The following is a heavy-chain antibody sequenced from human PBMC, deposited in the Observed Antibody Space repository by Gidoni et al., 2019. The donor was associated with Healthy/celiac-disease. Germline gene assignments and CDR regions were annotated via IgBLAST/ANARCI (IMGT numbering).Heavy chain of an antibody. CDR2: ISSSSSYI. J-gene: IGHJ4*02. CDR3: ARGMGSSWYEDYFDY. V-gene: IGHV3-21*01. D-gene: IGHD6-13*01. CDR1: GFTFSSYS. Sequence: EVQLVESGGGLVKPGGSLRLSCAASGFTFSSYSMNWVRQAPGKGLEWVSSISSSSSYIYYADSVKGRFTISRDNAKNSLYLQMNSLRAEDTAVYYCARGMGSSWYEDYFDYGGQGTLVTVSS.